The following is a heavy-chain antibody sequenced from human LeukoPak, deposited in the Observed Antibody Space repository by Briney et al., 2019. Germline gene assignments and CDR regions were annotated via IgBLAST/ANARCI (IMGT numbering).Heavy chain of an antibody. J-gene: IGHJ4*02. Sequence: PGGSLRLSCAASGFTFSGYWMSWVRQAPGKGLEWVANIKQDGSETDYVDSVKGRFTISRDNAKNSLYLQMNSLRAEDTAVYYCARDRVVANYWGQGTLVTVSS. CDR2: IKQDGSET. CDR3: ARDRVVANY. D-gene: IGHD3-22*01. V-gene: IGHV3-7*01. CDR1: GFTFSGYW.